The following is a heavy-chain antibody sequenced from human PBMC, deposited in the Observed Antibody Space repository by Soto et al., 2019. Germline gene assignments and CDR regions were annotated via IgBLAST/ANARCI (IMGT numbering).Heavy chain of an antibody. CDR3: AKVLGIAAAGDRYHYFYGMDV. D-gene: IGHD6-13*01. V-gene: IGHV3-23*01. J-gene: IGHJ6*02. CDR1: GFTFSSYA. CDR2: ISGSGGST. Sequence: PGGSLRLSCAASGFTFSSYAMSWVRQAPGKGLEWVSAISGSGGSTYYADSVKGRFTISRDNSKNTLYLQMNSLRAEDTAVYYCAKVLGIAAAGDRYHYFYGMDVWGQGTTVTVSS.